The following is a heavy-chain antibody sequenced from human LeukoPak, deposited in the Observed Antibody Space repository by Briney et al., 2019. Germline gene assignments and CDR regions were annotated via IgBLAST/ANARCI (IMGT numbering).Heavy chain of an antibody. CDR1: GGSISSSSYY. J-gene: IGHJ4*02. Sequence: SETLSLTCTVSGGSISSSSYYWGWIRQPPGKGLEWIGSIYYSGSTCYNPSLKSRVTISVDTSKNQFSLKLSSVTAADTAVYYCARHEEMITFGGVIASYYFDYWGQGTLVTVSS. CDR3: ARHEEMITFGGVIASYYFDY. D-gene: IGHD3-16*02. CDR2: IYYSGST. V-gene: IGHV4-39*01.